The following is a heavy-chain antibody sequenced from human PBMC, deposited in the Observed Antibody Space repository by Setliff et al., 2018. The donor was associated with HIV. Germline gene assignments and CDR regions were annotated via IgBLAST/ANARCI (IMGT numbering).Heavy chain of an antibody. Sequence: SETLSLTCSVYGDSIGSNTFYWGWLRQPPGKEPEWIGSINHSGNTYYYPSLKSRVTMSVDTSKNQFSLRLSSVTATDTAVYYCARHRSSSSSFPLDFWGQGILVTVSS. J-gene: IGHJ4*02. D-gene: IGHD6-6*01. CDR2: INHSGNT. CDR1: GDSIGSNTFY. V-gene: IGHV4-39*01. CDR3: ARHRSSSSSFPLDF.